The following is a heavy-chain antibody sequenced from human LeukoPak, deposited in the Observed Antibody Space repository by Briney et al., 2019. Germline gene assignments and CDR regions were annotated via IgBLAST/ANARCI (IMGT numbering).Heavy chain of an antibody. D-gene: IGHD3-22*01. CDR2: ISGSGGST. CDR1: GFTFSSYA. Sequence: GGSLRLSCAASGFTFSSYAMSWVRQAPGKGLEWVSAISGSGGSTYYADSVKGRFTISRDNSKNTLCLQMNSLRAEDTAVYYYAKGLAYYYDSSGLWGQGTLVTVSS. V-gene: IGHV3-23*01. CDR3: AKGLAYYYDSSGL. J-gene: IGHJ4*02.